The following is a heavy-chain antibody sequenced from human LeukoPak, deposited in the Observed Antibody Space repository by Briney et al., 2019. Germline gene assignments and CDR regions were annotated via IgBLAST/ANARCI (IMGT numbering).Heavy chain of an antibody. J-gene: IGHJ5*02. Sequence: PGGSLRLSCAVSGFTFRSYAMSWVRQAPGKGLEWVSGISGSGGSTDYADSVKGRFIISRDNSKNTLYLQMNSLRAEDTAVYYCAKDTGASGRFDPWGQGTLVTVSS. CDR1: GFTFRSYA. D-gene: IGHD1-26*01. CDR3: AKDTGASGRFDP. V-gene: IGHV3-23*01. CDR2: ISGSGGST.